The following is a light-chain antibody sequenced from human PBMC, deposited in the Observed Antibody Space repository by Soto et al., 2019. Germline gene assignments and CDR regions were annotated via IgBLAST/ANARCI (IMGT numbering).Light chain of an antibody. Sequence: QSVLTQPPSASGTPGQRVTISCSGSSSNIGSNTVNWYQQPPGTAPKLLIYSSNQRPSGVSDRFSGSKSGTSASLAISGLQSEDEADYYCAAWYDSLNDVVFGGGTKLTVL. CDR3: AAWYDSLNDVV. V-gene: IGLV1-44*01. CDR1: SSNIGSNT. CDR2: SSN. J-gene: IGLJ2*01.